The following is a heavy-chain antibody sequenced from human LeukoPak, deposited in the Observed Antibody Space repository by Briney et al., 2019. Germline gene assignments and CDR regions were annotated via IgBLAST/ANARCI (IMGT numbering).Heavy chain of an antibody. CDR2: INPNSGGT. D-gene: IGHD3-10*01. J-gene: IGHJ6*03. V-gene: IGHV1-2*02. CDR1: GYTFTGYY. CDR3: ARASMVRGDMDV. Sequence: ASVKVSCKASGYTFTGYYMHWVRQAPGQGLEWMGWINPNSGGTNYAQKFQGRVTMTRDTSISTAYMELRGLRSDDTAVYYCARASMVRGDMDVWGKGTTVTVSS.